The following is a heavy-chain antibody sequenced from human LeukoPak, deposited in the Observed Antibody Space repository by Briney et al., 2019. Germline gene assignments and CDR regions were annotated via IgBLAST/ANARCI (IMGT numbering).Heavy chain of an antibody. CDR1: GGSISSYY. J-gene: IGHJ6*03. Sequence: PSETLSLTCTVSGGSISSYYWSWIRQPPGKGLEWIGYIYTSGSTNYNPSLKSRVTISVDTSKNQFSLKLSSVTAADTAVYYCARLGSSWSPDYYYYMDVWGKGTTVTVSS. V-gene: IGHV4-4*09. D-gene: IGHD6-13*01. CDR2: IYTSGST. CDR3: ARLGSSWSPDYYYYMDV.